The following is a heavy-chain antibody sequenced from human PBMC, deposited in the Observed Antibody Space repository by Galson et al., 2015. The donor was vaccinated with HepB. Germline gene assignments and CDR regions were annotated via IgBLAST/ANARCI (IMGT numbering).Heavy chain of an antibody. D-gene: IGHD6-25*01. CDR3: ARARGSGPGAHFDY. CDR1: GFTFSDDY. Sequence: SLRLSCAASGFTFSDDYMSWLRQAPGKGLEWVSYISDSGSYTNLADSVKGRFTISRDNAKKSLYLQMNSLRAEDTAVYFCARARGSGPGAHFDYWGQGTVVTVAS. CDR2: ISDSGSYT. J-gene: IGHJ4*02. V-gene: IGHV3-11*05.